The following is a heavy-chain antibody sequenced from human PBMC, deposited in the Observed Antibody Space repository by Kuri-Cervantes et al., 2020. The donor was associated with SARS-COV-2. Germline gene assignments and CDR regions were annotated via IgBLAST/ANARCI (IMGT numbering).Heavy chain of an antibody. D-gene: IGHD5-24*01. Sequence: SETLSLTCAVSGGSISSSHWWTLVRQPPEKGLEWSGEIFHSGSTNYNPSLKSRVTISVDKSKDQFSLKLNSLTAADTAVYYCARRDAYNYEGWFDPWGQGTLVTVSS. J-gene: IGHJ5*02. CDR2: IFHSGST. CDR1: GGSISSSHW. V-gene: IGHV4-4*02. CDR3: ARRDAYNYEGWFDP.